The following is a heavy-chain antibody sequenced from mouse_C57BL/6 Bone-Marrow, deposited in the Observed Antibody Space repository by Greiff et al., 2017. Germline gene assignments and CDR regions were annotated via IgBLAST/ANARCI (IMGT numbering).Heavy chain of an antibody. Sequence: VKLMESGAELARPGASVKLSCKASGYTFTSYGISWVKQRTGQGLEWIGEIYPRSGNTYYNEKFKGKATLTADKSSSTAYMELRSLTSEDSAVYFCARRAYYSNLFAYWGQGTLVTVSA. D-gene: IGHD2-5*01. V-gene: IGHV1-81*01. CDR2: IYPRSGNT. J-gene: IGHJ3*01. CDR1: GYTFTSYG. CDR3: ARRAYYSNLFAY.